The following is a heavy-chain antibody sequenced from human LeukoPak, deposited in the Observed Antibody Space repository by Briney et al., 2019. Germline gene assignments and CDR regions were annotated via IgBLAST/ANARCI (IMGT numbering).Heavy chain of an antibody. J-gene: IGHJ4*02. Sequence: SETLSLTCTVSGGSISSSSYFWGWIRQPPRKGLEWIASTSYRGSTYYNPSLKSRVTISVDTSKNQFSLKLTSVAAADTAEYYCANSANYGGNSGYFDSWAQGTLVTVSS. CDR3: ANSANYGGNSGYFDS. D-gene: IGHD4-23*01. V-gene: IGHV4-39*01. CDR2: TSYRGST. CDR1: GGSISSSSYF.